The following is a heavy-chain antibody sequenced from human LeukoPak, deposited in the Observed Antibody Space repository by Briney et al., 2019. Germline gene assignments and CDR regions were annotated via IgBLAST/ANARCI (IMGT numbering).Heavy chain of an antibody. Sequence: ASVKVSCKASGYTFTSYYIHWVRQAPGQGLEWMGIINPSGGSTTYAQKFQGRVTMTRDTSTSTAYMELRSLRSDDTAVYYCARGPHERSGYPDDWGQGTLVTVSS. J-gene: IGHJ4*02. CDR3: ARGPHERSGYPDD. V-gene: IGHV1-46*01. D-gene: IGHD3-22*01. CDR2: INPSGGST. CDR1: GYTFTSYY.